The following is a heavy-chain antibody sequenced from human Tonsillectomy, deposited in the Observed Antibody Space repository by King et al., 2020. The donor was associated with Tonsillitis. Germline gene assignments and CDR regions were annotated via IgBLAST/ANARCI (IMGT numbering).Heavy chain of an antibody. D-gene: IGHD1-26*01. Sequence: VQLVESGGGLVQPGGSLRLSCAASGFTFSSYAMSWVRQTPEKGLEWVSAISDSGRKTYYADSVRGRFTISRDNSKGTLSLQMTSLRAEDTAVYYCAKETSQSFSACWGQGTLVTVSS. CDR1: GFTFSSYA. J-gene: IGHJ4*02. CDR2: ISDSGRKT. V-gene: IGHV3-23*04. CDR3: AKETSQSFSAC.